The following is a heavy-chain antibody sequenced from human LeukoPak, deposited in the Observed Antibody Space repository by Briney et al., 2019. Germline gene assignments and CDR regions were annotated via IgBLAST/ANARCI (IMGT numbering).Heavy chain of an antibody. J-gene: IGHJ4*02. CDR3: ARKDGYSYGHDY. V-gene: IGHV3-30-3*01. D-gene: IGHD5-18*01. Sequence: PGGSLRLSCAASGFTFSSYAMHWVRQAPGKGLEWVAVISYDGSNKYYADSVKGRFTISRDNSKNTLYLQMNSLRAEDTAVYYCARKDGYSYGHDYWGQGILVTVSS. CDR2: ISYDGSNK. CDR1: GFTFSSYA.